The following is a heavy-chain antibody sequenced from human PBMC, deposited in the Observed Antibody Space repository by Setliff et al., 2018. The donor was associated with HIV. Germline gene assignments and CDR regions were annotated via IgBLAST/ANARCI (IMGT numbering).Heavy chain of an antibody. CDR3: ARDGYYDSSGYSAFDI. D-gene: IGHD3-22*01. V-gene: IGHV1-2*06. CDR1: GYTFTDYY. J-gene: IGHJ3*02. Sequence: GASVKVSCKASGYTFTDYYKHWVRQAPGQGLEWMGRINPNNGGTNYAQKFQGRVTMTRDTSISTAYMELSRLRSDDTAVYYCARDGYYDSSGYSAFDIWGQGTMVTVSS. CDR2: INPNNGGT.